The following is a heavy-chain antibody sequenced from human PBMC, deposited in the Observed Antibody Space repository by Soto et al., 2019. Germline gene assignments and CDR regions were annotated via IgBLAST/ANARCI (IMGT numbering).Heavy chain of an antibody. J-gene: IGHJ6*02. CDR3: ARAQATFAVLVQHFHYGMDV. V-gene: IGHV1-8*01. CDR2: MSPSSGNT. Sequence: ASVKVSCKASGYNFTSYDIIWVRQATGQGLEWMGWMSPSSGNTWFAQNFEGRVTMTADISISTASMELSSLRSEDTAVYYCARAQATFAVLVQHFHYGMDVWGQGTTFTVSS. D-gene: IGHD3-3*01. CDR1: GYNFTSYD.